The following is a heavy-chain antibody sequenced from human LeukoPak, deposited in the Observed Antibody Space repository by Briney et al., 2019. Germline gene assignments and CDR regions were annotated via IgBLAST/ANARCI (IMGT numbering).Heavy chain of an antibody. D-gene: IGHD1-26*01. V-gene: IGHV4-39*07. Sequence: SETLSLTCTVSGGSISSSSYYWGWIRQPPGKGLEWIGSIYYSGSTYYNPSLKSRVTISVDTSKNQFSLKLSSVTAADTAVYYCARDRRGVGATSGYYYYMDVWGKGTTVTVSS. CDR3: ARDRRGVGATSGYYYYMDV. J-gene: IGHJ6*03. CDR2: IYYSGST. CDR1: GGSISSSSYY.